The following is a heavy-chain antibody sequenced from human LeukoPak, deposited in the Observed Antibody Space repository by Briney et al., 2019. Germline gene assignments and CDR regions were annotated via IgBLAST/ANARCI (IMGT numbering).Heavy chain of an antibody. D-gene: IGHD2-2*01. J-gene: IGHJ3*02. CDR3: ARDGYCSSTSCLRNHAFDI. CDR1: GFTFSDYY. V-gene: IGHV3-11*04. Sequence: GGSLRLSCAASGFTFSDYYMSWIRQAPGKGLEWVSYISSSSSTIYYADSVKGRFTISRDNAKNSLYLQMNSLRAEDTAVYYCARDGYCSSTSCLRNHAFDIWGQGTMVTVSS. CDR2: ISSSSSTI.